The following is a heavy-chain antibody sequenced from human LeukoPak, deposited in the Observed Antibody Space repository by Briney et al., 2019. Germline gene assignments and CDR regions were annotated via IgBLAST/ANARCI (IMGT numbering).Heavy chain of an antibody. D-gene: IGHD6-19*01. J-gene: IGHJ4*02. Sequence: GGSLRLSCVASGYPFSSYWMTWVRQAPGKGLEWVSAISGSGGSTYYADSVKGRFTISRDNSKNTLYLQMNSLRAEDTAVYYCAKPSVAGYFDYWGQGTLVTVSS. V-gene: IGHV3-23*01. CDR1: GYPFSSYW. CDR3: AKPSVAGYFDY. CDR2: ISGSGGST.